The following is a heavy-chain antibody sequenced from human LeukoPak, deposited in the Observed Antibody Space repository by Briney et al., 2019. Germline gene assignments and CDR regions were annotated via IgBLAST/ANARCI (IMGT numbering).Heavy chain of an antibody. CDR2: ISGSGGST. D-gene: IGHD6-13*01. CDR3: AKSRASSGVAPAGYDY. J-gene: IGHJ4*02. V-gene: IGHV3-23*01. CDR1: GFTFSSYS. Sequence: GGSLRLSCAASGFTFSSYSMTWVRQAPGQGLEWASSISGSGGSTYHADSVKGRFTISRDISKNTLYLQMNSLRAEDTAAYYCAKSRASSGVAPAGYDYWGQGTLVTVSS.